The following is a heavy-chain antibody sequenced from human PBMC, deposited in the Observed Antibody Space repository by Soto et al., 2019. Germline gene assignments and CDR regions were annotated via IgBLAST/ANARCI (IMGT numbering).Heavy chain of an antibody. CDR3: ARDRPLDSITGTKLFYYYGMDV. J-gene: IGHJ6*02. D-gene: IGHD1-20*01. CDR2: INPSGGST. V-gene: IGHV1-46*01. Sequence: ASVKVSCKASGYTFTSYYMHWVRQAPGQGLEWMGIINPSGGSTSYAQKFQGRVTMTRDTSTSTVYMELSSLRSEDTAVYYCARDRPLDSITGTKLFYYYGMDVSGQGTTVTVSS. CDR1: GYTFTSYY.